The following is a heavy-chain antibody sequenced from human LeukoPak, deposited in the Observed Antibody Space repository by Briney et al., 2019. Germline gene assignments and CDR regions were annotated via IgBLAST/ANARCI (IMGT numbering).Heavy chain of an antibody. V-gene: IGHV3-23*01. D-gene: IGHD4-17*01. Sequence: GGSLRLSCAVSGFTFSSYAMNWVRQAPGKGLEWVSTISGSGGSTYYADSVKGRFTISRDNSKNTLYLQMNSLRAEDTAVHYCAVVYGDYNPGAFDIWGQGTMVTVSS. CDR3: AVVYGDYNPGAFDI. J-gene: IGHJ3*02. CDR2: ISGSGGST. CDR1: GFTFSSYA.